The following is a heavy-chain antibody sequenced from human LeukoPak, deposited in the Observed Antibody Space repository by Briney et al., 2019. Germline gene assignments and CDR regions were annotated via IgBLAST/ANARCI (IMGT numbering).Heavy chain of an antibody. D-gene: IGHD4-17*01. CDR3: ARDFPDYDYYYYGMDV. V-gene: IGHV3-33*01. CDR2: IWSDGTKR. CDR1: GFTFSTFA. Sequence: PGTSLRLSCEGSGFTFSTFAMHWVCQAPGKGLECVAVIWSDGTKRDYADSVKGRFTISRDNSKNTLYLQMNSLRGEDTAVYFCARDFPDYDYYYYGMDVWGKGTTVTVSS. J-gene: IGHJ6*04.